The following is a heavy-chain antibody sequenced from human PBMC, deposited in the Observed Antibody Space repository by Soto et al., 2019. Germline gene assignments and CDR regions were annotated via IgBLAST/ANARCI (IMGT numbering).Heavy chain of an antibody. Sequence: PSETLSLTCTVSGGSITDYYWNWIRQPPGKGLEWIGYIYYNGRPDYNPSLKSRVTVSIDRSKNHFSLIPNSVSAADTAMYFCARGGKTSGWYWGFDYWGLGTLVTVSS. D-gene: IGHD6-19*01. CDR3: ARGGKTSGWYWGFDY. J-gene: IGHJ4*02. V-gene: IGHV4-59*01. CDR2: IYYNGRP. CDR1: GGSITDYY.